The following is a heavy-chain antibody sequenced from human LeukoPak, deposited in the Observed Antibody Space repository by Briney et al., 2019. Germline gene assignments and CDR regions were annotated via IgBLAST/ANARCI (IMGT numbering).Heavy chain of an antibody. CDR3: AKDVGSTIDTSGYYYRNRKGAFDI. J-gene: IGHJ3*02. Sequence: PGGTLRLSCAASGFTFSSYGMSWVRQAPGKGLEWVAFIRYDGSNKYYTGSVKGRFTISRDNSKNTLYLQMNSLRAEDTAVYYCAKDVGSTIDTSGYYYRNRKGAFDIWGQGTMVTVSS. D-gene: IGHD3-22*01. V-gene: IGHV3-30*02. CDR2: IRYDGSNK. CDR1: GFTFSSYG.